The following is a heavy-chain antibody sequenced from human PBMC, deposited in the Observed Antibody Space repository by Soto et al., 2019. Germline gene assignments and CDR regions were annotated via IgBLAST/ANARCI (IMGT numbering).Heavy chain of an antibody. CDR1: GFTFSSYA. D-gene: IGHD3-3*01. V-gene: IGHV3-23*01. Sequence: GGSLRLSCAASGFTFSSYAMSWVRQAPGKGLEWVSVISGSGGSTYYADSVKGRFTISRNNSKNTLYLQMNSLRAEDTAVYYCAKDSEGVLTIFGVYYFDYWGQGTLVTVSS. J-gene: IGHJ4*02. CDR2: ISGSGGST. CDR3: AKDSEGVLTIFGVYYFDY.